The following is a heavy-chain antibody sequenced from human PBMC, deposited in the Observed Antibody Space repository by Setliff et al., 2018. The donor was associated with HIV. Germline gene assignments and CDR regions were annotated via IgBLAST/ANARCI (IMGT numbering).Heavy chain of an antibody. Sequence: LRLSCAASRFTFSSYAMSGVRQAPGKGLEWVSGISGSGGSTYYADSVKGRFTISRDNSKNTLYLQMNSLRPEDTAVYYCAREGRITSFGVISPGSNALDVWGQGTTVTVS. D-gene: IGHD3-3*01. CDR3: AREGRITSFGVISPGSNALDV. J-gene: IGHJ6*02. CDR2: ISGSGGST. CDR1: RFTFSSYA. V-gene: IGHV3-23*01.